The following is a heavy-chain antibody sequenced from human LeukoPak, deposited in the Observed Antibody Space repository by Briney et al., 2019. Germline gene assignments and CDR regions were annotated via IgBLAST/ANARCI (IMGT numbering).Heavy chain of an antibody. CDR3: AKRRYYYDSSGYDY. Sequence: GGSLRLSCAASGFTFSSYWMHWVRQAPGKGLEWVSAISGSGGSTYYADSVKGRFTISRDNSKNTLYLQMNSLRAEDTAVYYCAKRRYYYDSSGYDYWGQGTLVTVSS. V-gene: IGHV3-23*01. D-gene: IGHD3-22*01. CDR1: GFTFSSYW. CDR2: ISGSGGST. J-gene: IGHJ4*02.